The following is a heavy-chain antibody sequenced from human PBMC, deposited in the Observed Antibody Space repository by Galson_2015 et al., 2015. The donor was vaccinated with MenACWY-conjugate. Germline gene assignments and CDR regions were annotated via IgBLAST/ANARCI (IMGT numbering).Heavy chain of an antibody. CDR2: INSDGSST. D-gene: IGHD3-10*01. V-gene: IGHV3-74*01. CDR1: GFTFSSYW. Sequence: SLRLSCAASGFTFSSYWMHWVRQAPGKGLVWVSRINSDGSSTSYAGSVKGRFTISRDNAKNMLYLQMNSLRAEDTAVYYCAARLLHSGGMDVWGQGTTVTVSS. CDR3: AARLLHSGGMDV. J-gene: IGHJ6*02.